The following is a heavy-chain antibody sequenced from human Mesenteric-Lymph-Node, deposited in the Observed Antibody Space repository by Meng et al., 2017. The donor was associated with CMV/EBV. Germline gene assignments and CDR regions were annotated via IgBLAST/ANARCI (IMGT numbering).Heavy chain of an antibody. CDR2: IQYDGSNK. D-gene: IGHD3-10*01. V-gene: IGHV3-30*02. Sequence: GESLKISCEASGLNFISYDMHWVRQAPGRGLEWVALIQYDGSNKYYADSVKGRFTVSRDNSKNTLYLEMYSLRIEDTAVYYCAKEDTYYEGSGRNYYYGMDVWGQGTTVTVSS. CDR3: AKEDTYYEGSGRNYYYGMDV. CDR1: GLNFISYD. J-gene: IGHJ6*02.